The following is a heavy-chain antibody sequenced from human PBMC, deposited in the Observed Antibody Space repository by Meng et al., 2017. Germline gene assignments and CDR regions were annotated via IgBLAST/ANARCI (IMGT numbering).Heavy chain of an antibody. CDR2: INPNSGGT. D-gene: IGHD3-22*01. V-gene: IGHV1-2*06. CDR1: GYTFTGYY. J-gene: IGHJ3*02. Sequence: ASVKVSCKASGYTFTGYYMHWVRQAPGQGLEWMGRINPNSGGTNYAQKFQGRVTMTRDTSISTAYMELSRLRSDDTAVYYCASRWYYYDSSGYSEHDAFDICGQGTMVTVSS. CDR3: ASRWYYYDSSGYSEHDAFDI.